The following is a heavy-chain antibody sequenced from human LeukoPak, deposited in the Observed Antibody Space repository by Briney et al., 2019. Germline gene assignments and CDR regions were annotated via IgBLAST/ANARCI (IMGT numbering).Heavy chain of an antibody. CDR1: GGSFSGYY. V-gene: IGHV4-34*01. Sequence: SETLSLTCAVYGGSFSGYYWSWIRQPPGKGLEWIGEINHSGSTNYNPSLKSRVTISVDTSKNQFSLKLSSVTAADTAVYYCARDEYSSGWYAGLSWWFDPWGQGTLVTVSS. J-gene: IGHJ5*02. D-gene: IGHD6-19*01. CDR3: ARDEYSSGWYAGLSWWFDP. CDR2: INHSGST.